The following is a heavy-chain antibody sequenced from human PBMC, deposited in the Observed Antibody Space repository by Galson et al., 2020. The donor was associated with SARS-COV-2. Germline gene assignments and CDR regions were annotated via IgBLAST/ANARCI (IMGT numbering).Heavy chain of an antibody. CDR3: ARAGGRDGYNYSPNHDYYYYMDV. Sequence: GGSLRLPCAASGFTFSSYPMHWVRQAPGKGLEWVAVISYDGSNKYYADSVKGRFTISRDNSKNTLYLQMNSLRAEDTAVYYCARAGGRDGYNYSPNHDYYYYMDVWGKGTTVTVSS. CDR2: ISYDGSNK. V-gene: IGHV3-30*04. D-gene: IGHD5-12*01. J-gene: IGHJ6*03. CDR1: GFTFSSYP.